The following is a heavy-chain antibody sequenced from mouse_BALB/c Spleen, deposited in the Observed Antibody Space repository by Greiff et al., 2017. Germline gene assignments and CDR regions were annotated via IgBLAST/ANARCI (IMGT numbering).Heavy chain of an antibody. Sequence: QVQLQQSGAELVKPGASVKLSCKTSGYTFTSCYIRWVKQKPGQSLELIALIYAGTGGTSYNQKFTGKAQLTVDTSSSTAYMQFSSLTSEDSAIYYGTGHDYSSSYFDYWGQGTTLTVSS. CDR2: IYAGTGGT. CDR1: GYTFTSCY. V-gene: IGHV1-55*01. D-gene: IGHD2-5*01. CDR3: TGHDYSSSYFDY. J-gene: IGHJ2*01.